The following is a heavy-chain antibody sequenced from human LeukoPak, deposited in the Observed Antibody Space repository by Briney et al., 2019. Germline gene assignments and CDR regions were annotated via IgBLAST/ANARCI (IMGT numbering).Heavy chain of an antibody. CDR1: GFTFSSYW. CDR2: ISSDGSST. D-gene: IGHD1-26*01. CDR3: ARGYSGTYRLDY. Sequence: GGSLRLSCAASGFTFSSYWMPWVRQPPGKGLVWVSRISSDGSSTTYADSVKGRFTISRDNAKNTLFLQMNSLRAEDTAVYYCARGYSGTYRLDYWGRGTLVTVSS. J-gene: IGHJ4*02. V-gene: IGHV3-74*01.